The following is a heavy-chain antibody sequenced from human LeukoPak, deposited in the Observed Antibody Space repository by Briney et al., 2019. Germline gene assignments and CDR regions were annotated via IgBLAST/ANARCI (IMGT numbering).Heavy chain of an antibody. V-gene: IGHV1-8*03. CDR2: MNPNSGNT. CDR3: ATPRDGYNTGFDY. CDR1: GYTFTSYD. Sequence: ASVKVSCKASGYTFTSYDINWVRQATGQGLEWMGWMNPNSGNTGYAQKFQGRVTITRNTSISTAYMELSSLRSEDTAVYYCATPRDGYNTGFDYWGQGTLVTVSS. J-gene: IGHJ4*02. D-gene: IGHD5-24*01.